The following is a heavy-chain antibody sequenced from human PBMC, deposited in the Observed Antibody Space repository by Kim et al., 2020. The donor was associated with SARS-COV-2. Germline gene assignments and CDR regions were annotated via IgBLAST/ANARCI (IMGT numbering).Heavy chain of an antibody. CDR1: GFTFSSYA. V-gene: IGHV3-23*03. CDR3: AKNSIPKQQLAFIDY. J-gene: IGHJ4*02. D-gene: IGHD6-13*01. CDR2: IYSGGSST. Sequence: GGSLRLSCAASGFTFSSYAMSWVRQAPGKGLEWVSVIYSGGSSTYYADSVKGRFTISRDNSKNTLYLQMNSLRAEDTAVYYCAKNSIPKQQLAFIDYWGQGTLVTVSS.